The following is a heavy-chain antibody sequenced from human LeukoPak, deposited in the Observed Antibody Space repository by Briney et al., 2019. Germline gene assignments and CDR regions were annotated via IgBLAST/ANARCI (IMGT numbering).Heavy chain of an antibody. CDR2: TYYRSTWYT. CDR1: GDSVSSNSVT. V-gene: IGHV6-1*01. Sequence: SQTLSLTCAISGDSVSSNSVTWNWIRQSPSRGLEWLGRTYYRSTWYTDYAVSVRGRLTVNPATSNNQFSLHLNPVTPEDPAVYYCARRLTQYDCFDPWGQGILVTVSS. J-gene: IGHJ5*02. D-gene: IGHD2-2*01. CDR3: ARRLTQYDCFDP.